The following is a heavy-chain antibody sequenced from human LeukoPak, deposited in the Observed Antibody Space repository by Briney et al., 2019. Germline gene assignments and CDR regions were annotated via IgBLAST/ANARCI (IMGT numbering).Heavy chain of an antibody. CDR1: GFTFSSYG. D-gene: IGHD5-24*01. CDR2: IRNDGSNK. J-gene: IGHJ4*02. V-gene: IGHV3-30*02. CDR3: AKSGYNRFDY. Sequence: GGSLRLSCAASGFTFSSYGMHWVRQAPGKGLEWVAFIRNDGSNKYYVDSVKGRFTIYRDNSKNTLYLQMNSLRAEDTAVYYCAKSGYNRFDYWGQGTLVTVSS.